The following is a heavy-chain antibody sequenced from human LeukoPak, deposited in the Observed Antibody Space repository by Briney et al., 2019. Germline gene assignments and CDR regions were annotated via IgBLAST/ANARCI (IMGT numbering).Heavy chain of an antibody. J-gene: IGHJ4*02. CDR2: FSVYNRNT. V-gene: IGHV1-18*01. Sequence: GASVNVSCTASGSTFANYGISWVRQAPGQGLEWRGWFSVYNRNTKSAQRLQGRVIMTTDTSTSTVYMELRSLRSDATGIYFWARDGLRSEWSYFDYWGQGTLVTVS. D-gene: IGHD3-3*01. CDR1: GSTFANYG. CDR3: ARDGLRSEWSYFDY.